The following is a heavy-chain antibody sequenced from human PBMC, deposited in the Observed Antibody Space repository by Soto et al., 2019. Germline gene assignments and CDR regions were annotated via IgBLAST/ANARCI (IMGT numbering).Heavy chain of an antibody. Sequence: PSETLSLTCTVSGGSISSGDYYWCWIRQPPGKGLEWIGYIYYSGSTYYNPSLKSRVTISVDTSKNQFSLKLSSVTAADTAVYYCAVGMVYYYYGMDVWGQGTTVTVSS. J-gene: IGHJ6*02. D-gene: IGHD1-26*01. CDR1: GGSISSGDYY. CDR3: AVGMVYYYYGMDV. V-gene: IGHV4-30-4*01. CDR2: IYYSGST.